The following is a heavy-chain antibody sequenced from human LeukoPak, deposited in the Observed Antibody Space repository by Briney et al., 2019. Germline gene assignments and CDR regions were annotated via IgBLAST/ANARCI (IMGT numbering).Heavy chain of an antibody. V-gene: IGHV3-13*01. CDR3: ARGSSSSCMDV. CDR2: IGTAGDT. Sequence: GGSLRLSCAASGFTFSSYDMHWVRQATGKGLEWVSAIGTAGDTYYPGSVKGRFTISRENAKNSLYLQMNSLRAGDTAVYYCARGSSSSCMDVWGQGTTVTVSS. CDR1: GFTFSSYD. J-gene: IGHJ6*02. D-gene: IGHD6-13*01.